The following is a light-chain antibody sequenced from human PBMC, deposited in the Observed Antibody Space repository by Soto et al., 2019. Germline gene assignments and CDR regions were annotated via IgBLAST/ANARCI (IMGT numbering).Light chain of an antibody. V-gene: IGKV3-11*01. CDR1: QSISSS. CDR3: QQRSNWMYS. Sequence: EIVLTQSPATLSLSPGERATLSCRASQSISSSLAWYQHKPGQAPRLLIYDASNRATGIPARFSGSGSGTDFTLTISSLEPEDFAVYYCQQRSNWMYSFGQGTKLEIK. CDR2: DAS. J-gene: IGKJ2*01.